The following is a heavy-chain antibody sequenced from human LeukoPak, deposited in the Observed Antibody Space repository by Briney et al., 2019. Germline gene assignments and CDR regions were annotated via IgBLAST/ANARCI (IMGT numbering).Heavy chain of an antibody. J-gene: IGHJ4*02. CDR2: INSEGSTT. CDR3: ASGFAAFCGGDCPPFDS. CDR1: GFTFRSYW. Sequence: GGSLRLSCAASGFTFRSYWMHWVRQAPGKGLVWVSRINSEGSTTNYADSVKGRFTISRDNAKNTLYLQMNSLRAEDTAVYYCASGFAAFCGGDCPPFDSWGQGTLVTVSS. V-gene: IGHV3-74*01. D-gene: IGHD2-21*02.